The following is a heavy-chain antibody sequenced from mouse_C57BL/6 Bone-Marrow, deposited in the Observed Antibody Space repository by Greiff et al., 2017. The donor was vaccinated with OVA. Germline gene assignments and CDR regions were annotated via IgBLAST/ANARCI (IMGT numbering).Heavy chain of an antibody. CDR3: TNYYGSSYGFAY. CDR2: IDPETGGT. Sequence: QVQLKESGAELVRPGASVTLSCTASGYTFTDYEMHWVQQTPVHGLEWIGAIDPETGGTAYTQKFKGKAILTADTSSSTAYMELRSLTSEDSAVYYCTNYYGSSYGFAYWGQGTLVTVSA. D-gene: IGHD1-1*01. CDR1: GYTFTDYE. J-gene: IGHJ3*01. V-gene: IGHV1-15*01.